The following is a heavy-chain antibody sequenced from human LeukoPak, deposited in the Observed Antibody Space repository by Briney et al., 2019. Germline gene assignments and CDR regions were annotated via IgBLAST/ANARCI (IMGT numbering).Heavy chain of an antibody. CDR2: ISGYNGNT. CDR1: GYTFTSYA. Sequence: EASVKVSCKASGYTFTSYAISWVRQAPGQGLEWMGWISGYNGNTNYVQKLQGRVTMTTDTSTSTAYMELRSLRSDDTAVYYCARQAPHSSGWYYFDYWGQGTLVTVSS. D-gene: IGHD3-22*01. CDR3: ARQAPHSSGWYYFDY. V-gene: IGHV1-18*01. J-gene: IGHJ4*02.